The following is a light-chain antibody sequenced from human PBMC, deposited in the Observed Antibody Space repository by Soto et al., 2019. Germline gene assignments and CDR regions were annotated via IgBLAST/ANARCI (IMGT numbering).Light chain of an antibody. CDR1: SSDVGGYNY. Sequence: QSALTQPASVSGSPGQSITISCTGTSSDVGGYNYVSWYQQHPGKAPKLMIYEVSNRPSGVSNRFSGSKSGNTASLTISGLQAEDKADYYCSSYTSSSHYVFGTGTKLTVL. J-gene: IGLJ1*01. CDR2: EVS. CDR3: SSYTSSSHYV. V-gene: IGLV2-14*01.